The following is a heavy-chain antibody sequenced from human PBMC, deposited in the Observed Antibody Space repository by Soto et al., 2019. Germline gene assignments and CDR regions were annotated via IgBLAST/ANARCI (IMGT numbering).Heavy chain of an antibody. CDR3: SRGGLGSCSGGSCPQNWLDP. J-gene: IGHJ5*02. CDR2: ISPYNGNT. CDR1: GYTFTSFG. D-gene: IGHD2-15*01. Sequence: GASVKVSCKASGYTFTSFGITWVRQAPGQGLEWMGWISPYNGNTHYVQKFQGRVTMTTDTSTSTAYMELRSLRSDDTAVYYCSRGGLGSCSGGSCPQNWLDPWG. V-gene: IGHV1-18*01.